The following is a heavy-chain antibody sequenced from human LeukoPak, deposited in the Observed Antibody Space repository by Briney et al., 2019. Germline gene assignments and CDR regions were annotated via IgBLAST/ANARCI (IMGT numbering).Heavy chain of an antibody. D-gene: IGHD3-10*01. J-gene: IGHJ4*02. CDR1: GFTFSSYA. CDR3: ASILRSSSGYYFDY. V-gene: IGHV3-23*01. Sequence: GGSLRLSCAASGFTFSSYAMSWVRQAPGKGLEWVSAISGSGGSTYYADSVKGRFTISRDNSKNTLYLQMNSLRAEGTAVYYCASILRSSSGYYFDYWGQGTLVTVSS. CDR2: ISGSGGST.